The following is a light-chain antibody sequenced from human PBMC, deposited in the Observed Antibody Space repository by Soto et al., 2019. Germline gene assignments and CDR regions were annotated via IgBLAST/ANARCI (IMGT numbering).Light chain of an antibody. V-gene: IGLV1-51*01. Sequence: QSGLTPPPSVSAAPGQKFTISFSGTSSNLGNNFVSLHQHLPGTAPKLLIYDNNKRPSGIPDRFSGSKSGTSATLGITGLQTGDEADYYCGTWASSLSVHVFGTGPKVTVL. CDR3: GTWASSLSVHV. J-gene: IGLJ1*01. CDR1: SSNLGNNF. CDR2: DNN.